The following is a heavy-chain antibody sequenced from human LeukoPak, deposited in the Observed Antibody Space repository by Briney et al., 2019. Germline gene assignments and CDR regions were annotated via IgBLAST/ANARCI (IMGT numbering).Heavy chain of an antibody. CDR3: AKDIGSYYDY. CDR2: IQYDGSKK. J-gene: IGHJ4*02. CDR1: GFTFSSNG. D-gene: IGHD3-10*01. V-gene: IGHV3-30*02. Sequence: GGSLRLSCVASGFTFSSNGMHWVRQGPGKGLEWVTFIQYDGSKKYYADSVKGRFTISRDNSKNTLYLEMNSLRAEDTAVYYCAKDIGSYYDYWGQGILVTVSS.